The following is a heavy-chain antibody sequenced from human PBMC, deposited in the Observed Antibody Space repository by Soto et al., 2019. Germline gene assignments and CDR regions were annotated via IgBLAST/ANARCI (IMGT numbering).Heavy chain of an antibody. CDR1: GFTFSSYA. V-gene: IGHV3-23*01. J-gene: IGHJ6*02. D-gene: IGHD1-26*01. CDR2: ISGSGGST. Sequence: EVQLLESGGGLVQPGGSLRLSCAASGFTFSSYAMSWVRQAPGKGLEWVSAISGSGGSTYYADSVKGRFTISRDNSKNTLYLQMNSLRAVDTTVYYCAQDEVGAVYYYYYGMDVWGQGTTVTVSS. CDR3: AQDEVGAVYYYYYGMDV.